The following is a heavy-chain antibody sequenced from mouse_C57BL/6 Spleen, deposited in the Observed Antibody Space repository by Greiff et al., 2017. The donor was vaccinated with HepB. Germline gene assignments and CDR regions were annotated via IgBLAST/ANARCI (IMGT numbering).Heavy chain of an antibody. V-gene: IGHV1-22*01. J-gene: IGHJ3*01. D-gene: IGHD3-1*01. CDR2: INPNNGGT. CDR3: AGGHRAWFAY. CDR1: GYTFTDYN. Sequence: EVQLQQSGPELVKPGASVKMSCKASGYTFTDYNMHWVKQSHGKSLEWIGYINPNNGGTSYNQKFKGKATLTVNKSSSTAYMELRSLTSEDSAVYDCAGGHRAWFAYWGQGTRVTVSA.